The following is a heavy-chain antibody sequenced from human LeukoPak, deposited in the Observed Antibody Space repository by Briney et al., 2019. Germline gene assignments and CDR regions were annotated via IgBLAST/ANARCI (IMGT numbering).Heavy chain of an antibody. Sequence: GGSLRLSCAASGFIFNDYAMSWVRQAPGKGLEWVSSISGTGATTYYADSVKGRFAISRDNSKNTLYLQMSSLRAEDTAVYYCAKDQRFGDLDDYRGQGTLVTVSS. CDR1: GFIFNDYA. D-gene: IGHD3-10*01. CDR2: ISGTGATT. J-gene: IGHJ4*02. CDR3: AKDQRFGDLDDY. V-gene: IGHV3-23*01.